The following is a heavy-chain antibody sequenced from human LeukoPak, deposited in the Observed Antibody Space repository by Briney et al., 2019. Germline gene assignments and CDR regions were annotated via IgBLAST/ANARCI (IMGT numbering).Heavy chain of an antibody. Sequence: GGSLRLSCAASGFTVSSNYMSWVRQAPGKGLEWVSVIYSGGSTYYADSVKGRFTISRDNSKNTLFLQMNSLRAEDTAVYFCAREGQTRSFGYWGQGTLVTVSS. CDR1: GFTVSSNY. CDR2: IYSGGST. J-gene: IGHJ4*02. V-gene: IGHV3-66*01. CDR3: AREGQTRSFGY.